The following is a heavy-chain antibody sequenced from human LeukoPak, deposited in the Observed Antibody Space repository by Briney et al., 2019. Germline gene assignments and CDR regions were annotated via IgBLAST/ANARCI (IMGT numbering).Heavy chain of an antibody. D-gene: IGHD4-23*01. J-gene: IGHJ4*02. CDR1: GYTFTSYG. Sequence: GASVKVSCKASGYTFTSYGISWVRPAPGQGLEWMGWISAYSGNTNYAQKLQGRVTMTTDTSTSTAYMELRSLRSDDTAVYYCARVVGTTVVIDAFDYWGQGTLVTVSS. CDR3: ARVVGTTVVIDAFDY. V-gene: IGHV1-18*01. CDR2: ISAYSGNT.